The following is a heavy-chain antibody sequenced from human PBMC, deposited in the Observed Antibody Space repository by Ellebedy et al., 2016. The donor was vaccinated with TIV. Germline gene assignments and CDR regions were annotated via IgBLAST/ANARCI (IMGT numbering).Heavy chain of an antibody. V-gene: IGHV4-4*07. CDR1: GGSMKNYY. CDR2: LYTGGIA. CDR3: ARVRFVPGWFDP. D-gene: IGHD3-16*01. J-gene: IGHJ5*02. Sequence: PGGSLRLSCSVSGGSMKNYYWNWIRQPAGKGLEWIGRLYTGGIATYNPSLKSRVTISVAPSKNQVSLKVKSVTAADTAVYYCARVRFVPGWFDPWGQGTHVTVSS.